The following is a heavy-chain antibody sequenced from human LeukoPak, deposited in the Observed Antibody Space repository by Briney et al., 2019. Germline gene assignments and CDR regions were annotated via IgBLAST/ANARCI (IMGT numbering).Heavy chain of an antibody. D-gene: IGHD7-27*01. J-gene: IGHJ4*02. CDR1: GFTFSSYW. Sequence: GGSLRLSCAASGFTFSSYWMSWVRQAPGKGLEWVANIKQDGNEKYYVDSVKGRFTISRDNAKNSLYLQMNSLRVEDTAVYYCARDRNGDRYFGYWGQGTLVTVSS. CDR2: IKQDGNEK. CDR3: ARDRNGDRYFGY. V-gene: IGHV3-7*01.